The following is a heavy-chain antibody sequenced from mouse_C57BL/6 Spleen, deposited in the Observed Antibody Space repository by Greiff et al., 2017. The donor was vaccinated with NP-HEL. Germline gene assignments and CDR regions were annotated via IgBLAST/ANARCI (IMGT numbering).Heavy chain of an antibody. CDR3: ARKWYYTFDY. CDR2: INPGNGGT. V-gene: IGHV1-54*01. Sequence: VQLQESGAELVRPGTSVKVSCKASGYAFTNSLIEWVKQRPGQGLEWIGVINPGNGGTNYHQKLKGKATLTADKSSSTAYMLRSSLSSEDSAVYFCARKWYYTFDYWGQGTTLTVSS. CDR1: GYAFTNSL. D-gene: IGHD1-3*01. J-gene: IGHJ2*01.